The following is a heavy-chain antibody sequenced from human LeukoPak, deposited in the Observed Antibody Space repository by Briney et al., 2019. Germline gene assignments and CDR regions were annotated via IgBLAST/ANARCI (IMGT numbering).Heavy chain of an antibody. CDR2: TYYRSKWYN. V-gene: IGHV6-1*01. J-gene: IGHJ5*02. Sequence: SQTLSLTCAISGDSVSSNSAAWNWIRQSPSRGLEWLGRTYYRSKWYNGYAASVKSRIAINADTSKNQFSLQLNSVTPEDTAVYYCARGGYCSSTSCYSWFDPWGQGTLVTVSS. CDR3: ARGGYCSSTSCYSWFDP. D-gene: IGHD2-2*02. CDR1: GDSVSSNSAA.